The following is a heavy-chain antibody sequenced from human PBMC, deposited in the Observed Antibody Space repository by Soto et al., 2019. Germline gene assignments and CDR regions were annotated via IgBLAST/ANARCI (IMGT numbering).Heavy chain of an antibody. Sequence: GASVKVSCKVSGYTLTELSMHWVRQAPGKGLEWMGSFEPEDGETIYAQNFQGRVTLTGDTSADTAYMELSSLRSEDTAMYYCATVDYYGSGYDYWGQGSLVTVS. CDR2: FEPEDGET. J-gene: IGHJ4*02. D-gene: IGHD3-10*01. CDR3: ATVDYYGSGYDY. V-gene: IGHV1-24*01. CDR1: GYTLTELS.